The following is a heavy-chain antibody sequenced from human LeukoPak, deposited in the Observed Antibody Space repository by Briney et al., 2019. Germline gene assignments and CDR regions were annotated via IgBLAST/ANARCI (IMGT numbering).Heavy chain of an antibody. J-gene: IGHJ4*02. CDR3: ARDLGDSNWKYVDS. V-gene: IGHV3-30-3*01. D-gene: IGHD1-7*01. Sequence: PGGSLRLSCAASGFTFSRYAMHWVRQAPGKGLEWVAVISHDGSNKYYAGSVKGRFTISRDNSKNTLYLQMNSLTAEDTAVYYCARDLGDSNWKYVDSWGQGALVTASS. CDR1: GFTFSRYA. CDR2: ISHDGSNK.